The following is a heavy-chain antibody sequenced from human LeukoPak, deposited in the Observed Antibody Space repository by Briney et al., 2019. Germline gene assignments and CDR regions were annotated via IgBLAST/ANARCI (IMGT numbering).Heavy chain of an antibody. D-gene: IGHD6-19*01. Sequence: GGSLRLSCAASGFTFSSYDMHWVRQATEKGLEWVSVIGTSGDTYYAGSVKGRFTISRENAKNSLYLQMNSLTAGDTAVYFCSRVGSSGWPNYFDSWGQGTLVTVSS. CDR1: GFTFSSYD. CDR2: IGTSGDT. CDR3: SRVGSSGWPNYFDS. V-gene: IGHV3-13*04. J-gene: IGHJ4*02.